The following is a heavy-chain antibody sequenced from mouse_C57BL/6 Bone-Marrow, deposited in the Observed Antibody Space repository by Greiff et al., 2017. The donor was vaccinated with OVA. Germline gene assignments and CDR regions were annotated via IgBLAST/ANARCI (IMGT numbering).Heavy chain of an antibody. CDR1: GFNIKDYY. CDR3: TFYDYDEAMDY. CDR2: IDPEDGDT. V-gene: IGHV14-1*01. D-gene: IGHD2-4*01. Sequence: EVQLQQSGAELVRPGASVKLSCTASGFNIKDYYMHWVKQRPEQGLEWIGRIDPEDGDTEYAPKFQGKATMTADTSSNTAYLQLSSLTSEDTAVYYCTFYDYDEAMDYWGQGTSVTVSS. J-gene: IGHJ4*01.